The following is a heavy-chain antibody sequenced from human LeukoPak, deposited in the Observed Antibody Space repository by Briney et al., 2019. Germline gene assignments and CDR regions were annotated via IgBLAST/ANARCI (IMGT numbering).Heavy chain of an antibody. Sequence: ASVNVSYTPSGYTVTRNYLHWVRQAPGQGLEGMGWINPNSGGTKHGQKFQGRVSMTRDTSIGTAYLELSSLRSDDTAVYYCARGRSVTTSSPFDYWGQGTLVTVSS. D-gene: IGHD4-17*01. CDR3: ARGRSVTTSSPFDY. CDR1: GYTVTRNY. V-gene: IGHV1-2*02. J-gene: IGHJ4*02. CDR2: INPNSGGT.